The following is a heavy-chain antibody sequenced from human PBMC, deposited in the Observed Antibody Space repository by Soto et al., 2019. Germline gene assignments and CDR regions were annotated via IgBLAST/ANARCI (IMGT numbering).Heavy chain of an antibody. D-gene: IGHD3-16*02. V-gene: IGHV3-48*03. CDR3: ARSYYDEGWGTYRYRLGGMDV. J-gene: IGHJ6*02. CDR1: VLSFNAYE. CDR2: VGSTGSII. Sequence: GGSLSLSCASSVLSFNAYEMNWVRHAPGKGLEWLSYVGSTGSIIYYADSVKGRFTISRDNAKNSLYLQMNSLRVDDTAVYYCARSYYDEGWGTYRYRLGGMDVSGQGTTLTL.